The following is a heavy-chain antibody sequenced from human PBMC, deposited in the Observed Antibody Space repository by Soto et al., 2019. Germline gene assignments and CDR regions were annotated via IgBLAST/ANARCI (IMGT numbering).Heavy chain of an antibody. CDR1: GGSISSGGYY. J-gene: IGHJ4*02. CDR3: ARERVCSGGSCNIYYFDY. CDR2: IYYSGST. V-gene: IGHV4-31*03. Sequence: SETLSLTCTVSGGSISSGGYYWSWIRQHPGKGLEWIGYIYYSGSTYYNPSLKSRVTISVDTSKNQFSLKLSSVTAADTAVYYCARERVCSGGSCNIYYFDYWGQGTLVTVSS. D-gene: IGHD2-15*01.